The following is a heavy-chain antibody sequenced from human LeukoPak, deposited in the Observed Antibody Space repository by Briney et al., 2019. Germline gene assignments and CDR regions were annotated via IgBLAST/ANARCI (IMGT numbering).Heavy chain of an antibody. J-gene: IGHJ5*02. Sequence: SENLSLTCAVYGGSFSDYYWSWIRQPPGQGLEWIGKINHGGGNNYNPSLKSRVTVSVDTSKNQFSLHLTSVTAADTAVYYCARGRGYCTSASCQFELDPWGQGTLVTVSS. CDR2: INHGGGN. CDR1: GGSFSDYY. V-gene: IGHV4-34*01. D-gene: IGHD2-2*01. CDR3: ARGRGYCTSASCQFELDP.